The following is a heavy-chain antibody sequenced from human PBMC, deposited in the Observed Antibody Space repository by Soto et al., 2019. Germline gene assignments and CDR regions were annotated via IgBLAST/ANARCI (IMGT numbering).Heavy chain of an antibody. CDR3: TRAKVRALGGFDY. CDR2: ISYHGNDK. J-gene: IGHJ4*02. V-gene: IGHV3-30-3*01. D-gene: IGHD3-10*01. CDR1: GFTFSNYA. Sequence: QVQMVESGGGVVQPGRSLRLSCAASGFTFSNYAMHWVRQAPGKGLEWVAVISYHGNDKYYADSVKGRFTISRDNSKDTLYLQMSSLRAEDTSVYYGTRAKVRALGGFDYGGQGTLVTVSS.